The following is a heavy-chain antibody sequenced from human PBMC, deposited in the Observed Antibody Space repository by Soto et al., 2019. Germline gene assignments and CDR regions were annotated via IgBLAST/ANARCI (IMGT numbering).Heavy chain of an antibody. J-gene: IGHJ5*02. D-gene: IGHD6-13*01. CDR3: ASTYSTSWYGFDP. CDR1: GFSLSNAGLG. V-gene: IGHV2-26*04. Sequence: QVTVKESGPVLVKPTETLTLTCTVSGFSLSNAGLGVSWIRQPPVKALEWLAHIFSNDEKSYSTSLKSRLTISKDTSKSQVVLIMTHMAPVDTAIYYCASTYSTSWYGFDPWGQGTLVTVSS. CDR2: IFSNDEK.